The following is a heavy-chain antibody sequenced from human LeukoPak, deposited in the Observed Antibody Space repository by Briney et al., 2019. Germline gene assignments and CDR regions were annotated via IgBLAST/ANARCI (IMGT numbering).Heavy chain of an antibody. CDR3: ARDRFGTSLDAFDI. Sequence: PGGSLRLSCAASGFTFSSYGMNWVRQAPGKGLEWVSSISGSGTYIYYADSVKGRFTISRDNAKNSLYLQMNSLRAEDTTVYYCARDRFGTSLDAFDIWGQGTMVSVSS. CDR1: GFTFSSYG. V-gene: IGHV3-21*01. D-gene: IGHD2-2*01. CDR2: ISGSGTYI. J-gene: IGHJ3*02.